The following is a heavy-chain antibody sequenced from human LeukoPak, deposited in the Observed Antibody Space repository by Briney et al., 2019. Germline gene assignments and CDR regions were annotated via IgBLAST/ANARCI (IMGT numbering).Heavy chain of an antibody. Sequence: GGSLRLSCATSGFTFSSFSMNWVRQAPGKGLEWVSFITGSSSTIYYADSVKGRFTISRDNAKNSLYLQMNSLRAEDTAVYYCASCSSTNCYWGQGTLVTVSS. V-gene: IGHV3-48*01. CDR3: ASCSSTNCY. CDR1: GFTFSSFS. D-gene: IGHD2-2*01. J-gene: IGHJ4*02. CDR2: ITGSSSTI.